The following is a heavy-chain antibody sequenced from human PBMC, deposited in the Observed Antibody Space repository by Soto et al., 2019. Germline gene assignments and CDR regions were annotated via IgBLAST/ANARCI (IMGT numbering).Heavy chain of an antibody. CDR1: GFTFSSYS. Sequence: EVQLVESGGGLVQPGGSLRLSCAASGFTFSSYSMNWVRQAPGKGLEWVSYISSSSSTIYYADSVKGRFTISRDNAKNALYLQMNSLIDEDTAVYYCARVPFMSNGWELQSYYFDYWGQGTLVTVSS. D-gene: IGHD1-26*01. V-gene: IGHV3-48*02. CDR2: ISSSSSTI. J-gene: IGHJ4*02. CDR3: ARVPFMSNGWELQSYYFDY.